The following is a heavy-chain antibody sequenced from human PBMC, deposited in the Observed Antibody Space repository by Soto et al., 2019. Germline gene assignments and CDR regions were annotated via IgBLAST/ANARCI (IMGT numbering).Heavy chain of an antibody. CDR3: ARIRDYYDSSGYSTIDDY. D-gene: IGHD3-22*01. J-gene: IGHJ4*02. CDR2: ISAYNGNT. V-gene: IGHV1-18*01. CDR1: GYTFTSYG. Sequence: ASVKVSCKASGYTFTSYGISWVRQAPGQGLEWMGWISAYNGNTNYAQKLQGRVTMTTETSTSTAYMELRSLRSDDTAVYYCARIRDYYDSSGYSTIDDYWGQGTLVTVSS.